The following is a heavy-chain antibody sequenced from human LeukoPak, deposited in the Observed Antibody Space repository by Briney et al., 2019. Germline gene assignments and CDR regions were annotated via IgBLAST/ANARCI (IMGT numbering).Heavy chain of an antibody. CDR2: VNPRSGDS. J-gene: IGHJ4*02. V-gene: IGHV1-8*01. CDR3: ARGVPLGYCTYGVCYPPYYFDY. CDR1: GYTFTSYY. D-gene: IGHD2-8*01. Sequence: ASVKVSCKASGYTFTSYYINWVRQATGQGLEWMGWVNPRSGDSGYLQKFQGRLTITRYSSIDTAYMDLSGLSSEDTAVYYCARGVPLGYCTYGVCYPPYYFDYWGQGTLVTASS.